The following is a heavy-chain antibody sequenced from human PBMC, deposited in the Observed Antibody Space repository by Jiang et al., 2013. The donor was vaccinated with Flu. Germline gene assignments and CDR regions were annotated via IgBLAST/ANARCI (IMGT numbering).Heavy chain of an antibody. CDR2: IIPILGIA. CDR1: GGTFSSYT. D-gene: IGHD2-15*01. Sequence: KASGGTFSSYTISWVRQAPGQGLEWMGRIIPILGIANYAQKFQGRVTITADKSTSTAYMELSSLKASDTAMYYCAVVVAATPGFGLDYWGQGTLVTVSS. CDR3: AVVVAATPGFGLDY. J-gene: IGHJ4*02. V-gene: IGHV1-69*02.